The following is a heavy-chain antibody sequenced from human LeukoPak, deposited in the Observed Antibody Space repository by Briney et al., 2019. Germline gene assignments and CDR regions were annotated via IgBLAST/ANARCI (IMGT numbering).Heavy chain of an antibody. Sequence: PGGSLRLSCAASGFTFNNYGMHWVRQAPGKGLEWVSTISGGGGSTYYADSVKGRFTISRDNSKNTLYLQVNSLRAEDTAVYYCAKGGKWDVTPFDYWGQGTLVTVSS. CDR2: ISGGGGST. J-gene: IGHJ4*02. V-gene: IGHV3-23*01. CDR3: AKGGKWDVTPFDY. CDR1: GFTFNNYG. D-gene: IGHD1-26*01.